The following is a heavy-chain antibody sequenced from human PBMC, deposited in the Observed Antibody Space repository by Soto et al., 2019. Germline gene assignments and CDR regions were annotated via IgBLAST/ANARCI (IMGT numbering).Heavy chain of an antibody. V-gene: IGHV3-74*01. D-gene: IGHD3-22*01. CDR2: INSDGSST. Sequence: EVQLVESGGGLVQPGGSLRLSCAASGFTFSSYWMHWVRQAPGKGLVWVSRINSDGSSTSYADSVKGRFTISRDNAKNTLYLQMTSLRAEDTAVYYCALVYYYDSSGYFLLPDYWGQGTLVTGSS. J-gene: IGHJ4*02. CDR1: GFTFSSYW. CDR3: ALVYYYDSSGYFLLPDY.